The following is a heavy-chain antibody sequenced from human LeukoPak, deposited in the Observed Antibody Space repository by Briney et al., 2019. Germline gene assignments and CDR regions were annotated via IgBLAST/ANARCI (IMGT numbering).Heavy chain of an antibody. D-gene: IGHD2-15*01. Sequence: GGSLRLSCAASGFTFSSYAMHWVRQAPGKGLEWVAVISYDGSNKYYADSVKGRFTISRDNSKNTLYPQMNSLRAEDTAVYYCARGGRYCSGGSCYKTQYYFDYWGQGTLVTVSS. CDR1: GFTFSSYA. CDR2: ISYDGSNK. J-gene: IGHJ4*02. V-gene: IGHV3-30-3*01. CDR3: ARGGRYCSGGSCYKTQYYFDY.